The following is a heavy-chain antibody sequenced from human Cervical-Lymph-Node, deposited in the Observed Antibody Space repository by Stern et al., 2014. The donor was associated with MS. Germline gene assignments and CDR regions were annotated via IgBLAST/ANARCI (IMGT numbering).Heavy chain of an antibody. CDR3: ATHPSNSWYSMWYDY. Sequence: QMQLVQSGAEVKKPGASVKVSCKASGGTFRGHTINWVRQAPGQGLEWMGGIIPIFGSAKYKQKLQGRLTITADDSTNTAYMELRGLRSEDTAVYYCATHPSNSWYSMWYDYWGQGTPVSVSS. J-gene: IGHJ4*02. V-gene: IGHV1-69*01. CDR1: GGTFRGHT. CDR2: IIPIFGSA. D-gene: IGHD6-13*01.